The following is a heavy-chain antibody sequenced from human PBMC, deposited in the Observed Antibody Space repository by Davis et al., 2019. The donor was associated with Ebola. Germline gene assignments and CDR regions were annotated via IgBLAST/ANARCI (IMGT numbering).Heavy chain of an antibody. D-gene: IGHD3-3*01. J-gene: IGHJ5*02. V-gene: IGHV4-39*01. CDR1: GGSISSSSYY. CDR3: ARHGTIFGVASHLLKSTNWFDP. Sequence: PSETLSLTCTVSGGSISSSSYYWGWIRQPPGKGLEWIWSIYYSGSTYYNPSLKSRVTISVDTSKNQFSLKLSSVTAADTAVYYCARHGTIFGVASHLLKSTNWFDPWGQGTLVTVSS. CDR2: IYYSGST.